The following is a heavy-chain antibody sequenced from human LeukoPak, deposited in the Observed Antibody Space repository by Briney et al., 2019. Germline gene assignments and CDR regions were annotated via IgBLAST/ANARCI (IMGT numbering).Heavy chain of an antibody. CDR1: GYTFTGYY. J-gene: IGHJ3*02. Sequence: ASVKVSCKASGYTFTGYYMHWVRQAPGQGLEWMGWINPNSGGTNYAQKFQGRVTMTRDTSISTAYMELSRLRSDDTAVYYCARVSAAIVAFHIWGQGTMVTVSS. V-gene: IGHV1-2*02. CDR3: ARVSAAIVAFHI. CDR2: INPNSGGT. D-gene: IGHD2-15*01.